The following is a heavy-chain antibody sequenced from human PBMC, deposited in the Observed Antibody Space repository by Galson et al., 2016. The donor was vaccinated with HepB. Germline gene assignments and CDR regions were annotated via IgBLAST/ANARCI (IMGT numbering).Heavy chain of an antibody. CDR1: GYSFITYG. CDR3: ARDPGDGFGVVVIGYYYHYGMDV. V-gene: IGHV1-18*01. J-gene: IGHJ6*02. CDR2: ISGYNGNT. D-gene: IGHD3-3*01. Sequence: SVKVSCKASGYSFITYGISWVRQAPGQGLEWMGWISGYNGNTNYAQNLQGRVTLTTDPSTSTAQMELRSLRSDDTAVYYCARDPGDGFGVVVIGYYYHYGMDVWGQGTTVTVSS.